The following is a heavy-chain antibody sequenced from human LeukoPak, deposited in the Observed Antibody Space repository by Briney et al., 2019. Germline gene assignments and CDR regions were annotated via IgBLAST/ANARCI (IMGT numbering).Heavy chain of an antibody. Sequence: GGSLRLSCAASGFTFSSYGMHWVRQAPGKGLEWVAFIRYDGSNKYYADSVKGRFTISRDNSKNTLYLQMNSLRAENTAVYYCAKERDTAMVTIDYWGQGTLVTVSS. V-gene: IGHV3-30*02. J-gene: IGHJ4*02. CDR1: GFTFSSYG. CDR2: IRYDGSNK. CDR3: AKERDTAMVTIDY. D-gene: IGHD5-18*01.